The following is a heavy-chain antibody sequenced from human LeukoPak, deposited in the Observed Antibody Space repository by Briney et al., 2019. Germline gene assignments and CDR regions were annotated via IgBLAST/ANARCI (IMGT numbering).Heavy chain of an antibody. V-gene: IGHV3-23*01. J-gene: IGHJ4*02. CDR3: ARTIGYSGYDQRDY. CDR2: ISGSGGST. CDR1: GFTFSSYA. D-gene: IGHD5-12*01. Sequence: GGSLRLSCAASGFTFSSYAMSWVRQAPGKGLEWVSAISGSGGSTYYADSVKGRFTISRDNSKNTLYLQMNSLRAEDTAVYYCARTIGYSGYDQRDYWGQGTLVTVSS.